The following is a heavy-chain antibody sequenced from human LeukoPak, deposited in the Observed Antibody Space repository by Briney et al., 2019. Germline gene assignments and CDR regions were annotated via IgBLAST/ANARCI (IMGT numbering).Heavy chain of an antibody. D-gene: IGHD3-10*01. J-gene: IGHJ6*02. CDR3: ARDPVTYYSASVTYYTHYYGMSV. V-gene: IGHV3-30-3*01. Sequence: PGGSLRLSCAASGFTFSSYAMHWVRQAPGKGLEWVAVISYDGSNKYYADSVKGRFTISRDNSKNTLNLQMNSLRAEDTAVYYCARDPVTYYSASVTYYTHYYGMSVWGQGTTVTVSS. CDR1: GFTFSSYA. CDR2: ISYDGSNK.